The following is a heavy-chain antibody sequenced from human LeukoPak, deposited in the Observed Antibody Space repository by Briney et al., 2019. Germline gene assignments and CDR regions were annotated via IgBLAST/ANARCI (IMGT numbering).Heavy chain of an antibody. CDR2: IYTSGST. V-gene: IGHV4-4*07. J-gene: IGHJ4*02. CDR3: ASTLRGSWYPRCEN. D-gene: IGHD6-13*01. Sequence: PSETLSLTCTVSGGSISSYYWSWIRQPAGKGLEWIGRIYTSGSTNYNPSLKSRVTMSVDTSKNQFSLKLSSVTAADTAVYYCASTLRGSWYPRCENWGQGTLVTVSS. CDR1: GGSISSYY.